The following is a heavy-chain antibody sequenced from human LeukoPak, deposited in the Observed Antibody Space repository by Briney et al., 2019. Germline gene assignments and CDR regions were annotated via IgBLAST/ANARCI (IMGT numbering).Heavy chain of an antibody. CDR2: IYYSGST. CDR3: ARDSSGWPYYYYYMDV. Sequence: PSETLSLTCTVSGGSISSNSYYWGWIRQPPGKGLEWIGSIYYSGSTYYNPSLKSRVTISVDTSKNQFSLKLSSVTAADTAVYYCARDSSGWPYYYYYMDVWGKGTTVTVSS. V-gene: IGHV4-39*07. CDR1: GGSISSNSYY. J-gene: IGHJ6*03. D-gene: IGHD6-19*01.